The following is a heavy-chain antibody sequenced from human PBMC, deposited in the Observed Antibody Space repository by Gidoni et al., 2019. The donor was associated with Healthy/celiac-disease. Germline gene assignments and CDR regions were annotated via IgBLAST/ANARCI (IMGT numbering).Heavy chain of an antibody. D-gene: IGHD2-15*01. CDR3: AKPSLVAAMYVYYFDY. CDR2: ISGSGGST. J-gene: IGHJ4*02. Sequence: EVQLVESGGGLVQPGGSLRLSCAASGFPFSSYAMSWVRQAPGKGLEWVSAISGSGGSTYYADSVKGRFTISRDNSKNTLYLQMNSLRAEDTAVYYCAKPSLVAAMYVYYFDYWGQGTLVTVSS. CDR1: GFPFSSYA. V-gene: IGHV3-23*04.